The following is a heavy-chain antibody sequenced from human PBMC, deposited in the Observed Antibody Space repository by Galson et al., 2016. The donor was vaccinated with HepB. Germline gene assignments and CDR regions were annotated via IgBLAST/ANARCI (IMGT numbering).Heavy chain of an antibody. CDR2: IHYSGST. V-gene: IGHV4-59*08. CDR1: GGSISSYY. Sequence: SETLSLTCTVSGGSISSYYWTWIRQPPGKGLEWIGYIHYSGSTNQNPSLKSRVTISVDRSKNQFSLRVSSVTAADTGGYYCARHKPPSYFYYWGQGILVTVSP. J-gene: IGHJ4*02. CDR3: ARHKPPSYFYY.